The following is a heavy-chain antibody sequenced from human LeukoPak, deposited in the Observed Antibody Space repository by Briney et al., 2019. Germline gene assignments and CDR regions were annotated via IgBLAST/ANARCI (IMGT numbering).Heavy chain of an antibody. Sequence: GASVKVSCKASGYTFTGYYMHRVRQAPGQGLEWMGWINPNSGGTNYAQKFQGRVTMTRDTSISTAYMELSRLRSDDTAVYYCARDRSGYSGFGGGDAFDIWGQGTMVTVSS. V-gene: IGHV1-2*02. D-gene: IGHD1-26*01. CDR1: GYTFTGYY. CDR2: INPNSGGT. CDR3: ARDRSGYSGFGGGDAFDI. J-gene: IGHJ3*02.